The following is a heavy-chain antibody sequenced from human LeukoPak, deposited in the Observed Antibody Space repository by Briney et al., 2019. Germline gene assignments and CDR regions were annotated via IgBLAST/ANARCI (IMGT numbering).Heavy chain of an antibody. Sequence: ETLSLACTVSGGSISSYYWSWVRQAPGKGLEWVSAISGSGGSTYYADSVKGRFTISRDNSKNTLYLQMNSLRAEDTAVYYCAKGREMATIEDYWGQGTLVTVSS. J-gene: IGHJ4*02. CDR2: ISGSGGST. CDR3: AKGREMATIEDY. CDR1: GGSISSYY. V-gene: IGHV3-23*01. D-gene: IGHD5-24*01.